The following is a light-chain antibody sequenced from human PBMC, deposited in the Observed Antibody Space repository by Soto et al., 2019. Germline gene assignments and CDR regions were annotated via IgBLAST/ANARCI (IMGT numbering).Light chain of an antibody. V-gene: IGKV1-39*01. CDR2: AAS. Sequence: DIQMTQSPSSLSPSVGDRVTITCRASQSISNSLSWYQQKPGQAPKLLIYAASSLPSGVPSRFSGSGYGTDFTLTISSLQPEDFATYYCQETHGTVGQGTRLEIK. CDR1: QSISNS. J-gene: IGKJ5*01. CDR3: QETHGT.